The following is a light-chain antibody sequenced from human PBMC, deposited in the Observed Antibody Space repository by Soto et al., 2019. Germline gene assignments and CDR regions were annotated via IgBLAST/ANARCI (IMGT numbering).Light chain of an antibody. Sequence: DIQLTQSPSFLSASVGDRVTISCRASQGINRFLAWYQQKPGKAPKLLIYAASTLQSGVPSRFSGSGSGTEFTLTISSLQPEDFATYYCQQLKSNLINCGQGTRLEIK. CDR3: QQLKSNLIN. V-gene: IGKV1-9*01. CDR2: AAS. CDR1: QGINRF. J-gene: IGKJ5*01.